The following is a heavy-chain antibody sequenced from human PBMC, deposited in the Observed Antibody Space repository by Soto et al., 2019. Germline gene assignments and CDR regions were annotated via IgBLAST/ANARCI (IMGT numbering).Heavy chain of an antibody. CDR1: GYTFTSYG. D-gene: IGHD3-10*01. Sequence: QVQLVQSGAEVKKPGASVKVSCKASGYTFTSYGISWVRQAPGQGLEWMGWISAYNGNTNYAQKLQGRVTMTTDTGTSTAYMELRSLSSDDTAVYYCATAPPYGSGDYYYYGMDVWGQGTTVTVSS. CDR3: ATAPPYGSGDYYYYGMDV. V-gene: IGHV1-18*01. CDR2: ISAYNGNT. J-gene: IGHJ6*02.